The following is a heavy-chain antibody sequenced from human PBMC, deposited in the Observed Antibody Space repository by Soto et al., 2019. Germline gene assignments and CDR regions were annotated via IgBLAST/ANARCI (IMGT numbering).Heavy chain of an antibody. CDR1: GGSISSYY. CDR3: ARTLEGHDY. Sequence: ASETLSLTCTVSGGSISSYYWSWIRQPPGKGLEWIGYIYYSGSTYYNPSLKSRVTISVDTSKNQFSLKLSSVTAADTAVYYCARTLEGHDYWGQGTLVTVSS. J-gene: IGHJ4*02. V-gene: IGHV4-59*06. CDR2: IYYSGST.